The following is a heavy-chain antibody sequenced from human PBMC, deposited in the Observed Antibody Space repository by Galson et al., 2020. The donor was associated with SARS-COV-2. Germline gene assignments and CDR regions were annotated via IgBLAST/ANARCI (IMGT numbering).Heavy chain of an antibody. Sequence: ASVKVSCRASGYTLTALSMHWVRQAPGKGLEWMGGFHPKDGEIVYAQTFQGRLILTEDTSTDTAYMELSSLRPEDTAVYYCAILGFGYAFEMWGQGTVVTV. V-gene: IGHV1-24*01. D-gene: IGHD3-10*01. CDR1: GYTLTALS. J-gene: IGHJ3*02. CDR2: FHPKDGEI. CDR3: AILGFGYAFEM.